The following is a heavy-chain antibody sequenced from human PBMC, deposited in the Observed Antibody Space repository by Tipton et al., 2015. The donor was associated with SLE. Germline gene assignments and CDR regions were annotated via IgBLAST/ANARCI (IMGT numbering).Heavy chain of an antibody. Sequence: QLVQSGAEVKKPGESLKISCKGSGYTYIAYWIGWVRQMPGKGLEWMGIIYPSDSDARYSPSFQGQVTISVDTSKNQFSLKMRSVTAADTAVYYCARHEYDILSGLGFDPWGQGTLVTVSS. D-gene: IGHD3-9*01. J-gene: IGHJ5*02. V-gene: IGHV5-51*01. CDR2: IYPSDSDA. CDR3: ARHEYDILSGLGFDP. CDR1: GYTYIAYW.